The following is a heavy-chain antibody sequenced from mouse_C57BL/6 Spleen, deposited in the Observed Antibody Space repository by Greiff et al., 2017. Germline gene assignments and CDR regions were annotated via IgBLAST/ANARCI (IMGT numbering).Heavy chain of an antibody. V-gene: IGHV1-53*01. CDR2: INPSNGGT. CDR1: GYTFTSYW. Sequence: QVQLKQPGTELVKPGASVKLSCKASGYTFTSYWMHWVKQRPGQGLEWIGNINPSNGGTNYNEKFKSKATLTVDKSSSTAYMQLSSLTSEDSAVYYCARGRIYDGYYPAYWGQGTLVTVSA. CDR3: ARGRIYDGYYPAY. J-gene: IGHJ3*01. D-gene: IGHD2-3*01.